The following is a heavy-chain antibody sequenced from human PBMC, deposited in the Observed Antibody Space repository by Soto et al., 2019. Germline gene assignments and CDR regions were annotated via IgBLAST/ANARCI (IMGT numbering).Heavy chain of an antibody. CDR2: VYYSGST. D-gene: IGHD5-12*01. CDR1: GGSISSGGYY. J-gene: IGHJ5*01. V-gene: IGHV4-31*03. CDR3: ARGDQYSGFDS. Sequence: PSETLSLTCTVSGGSISSGGYYWNWIRQHPGKGLEWIGYVYYSGSTYYNPSLKSRVTISVDTSKNQFSLKLNNLMSDDTAVYYCARGDQYSGFDSWGQGTLVTVSS.